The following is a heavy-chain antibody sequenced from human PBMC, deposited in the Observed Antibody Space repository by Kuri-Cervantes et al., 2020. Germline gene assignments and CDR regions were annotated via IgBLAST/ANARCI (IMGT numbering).Heavy chain of an antibody. J-gene: IGHJ4*02. CDR1: GYTFTGYY. CDR3: ARRSGGSPNDY. Sequence: ASVKVSCKASGYTFTGYYMRWVRQAPGQGLEWMGWINPNSGGTNYAQKFQGWVTMTRDTSISTAYMELSRLRSDDTAVYYCARRSGGSPNDYWGQGTLVTVSS. CDR2: INPNSGGT. D-gene: IGHD2-15*01. V-gene: IGHV1-2*04.